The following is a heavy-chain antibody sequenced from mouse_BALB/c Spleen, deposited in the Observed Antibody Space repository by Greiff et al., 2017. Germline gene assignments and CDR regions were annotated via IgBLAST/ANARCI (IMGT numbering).Heavy chain of an antibody. CDR1: GYSITSDYA. J-gene: IGHJ3*01. Sequence: DVQLQESGPGLVKPSQSLSLTCTVTGYSITSDYAWNWIRQFPGNKLEWMGYISYSGSTSYNPSLKSRISITRDTSKNQFFLQLNSVTTEDTATYYCARKRSTMSTEGAWFAYWGQGTLVTVSA. V-gene: IGHV3-2*02. CDR2: ISYSGST. CDR3: ARKRSTMSTEGAWFAY. D-gene: IGHD2-4*01.